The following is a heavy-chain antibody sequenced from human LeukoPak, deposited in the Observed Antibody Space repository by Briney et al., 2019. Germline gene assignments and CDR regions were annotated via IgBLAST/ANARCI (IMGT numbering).Heavy chain of an antibody. CDR1: GYTFSDYY. CDR3: AGDRTTAPTGPLGH. Sequence: ASVKVSCKASGYTFSDYYIHWVRQAPGQGLEWMGWINPYSGGITFGQNFQGRVTMTRDTSSTTTYMEISGLRSDDTAVYYCAGDRTTAPTGPLGHWGQGTLVTVS. CDR2: INPYSGGI. D-gene: IGHD1-1*01. J-gene: IGHJ4*02. V-gene: IGHV1-2*02.